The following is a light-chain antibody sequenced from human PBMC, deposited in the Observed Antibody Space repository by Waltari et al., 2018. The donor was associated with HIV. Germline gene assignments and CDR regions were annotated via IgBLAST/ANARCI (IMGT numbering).Light chain of an antibody. V-gene: IGKV1-5*03. J-gene: IGKJ1*01. Sequence: IQMTQSPSTLSAFVGDRVTITCRASQSISKWLAWYQQKPGQAPKVLIYEASRLKSEVPSRFSGSGSGTEFSLTISSLQPEDFATYYCQQYTTTRTFGQGTKVQIK. CDR1: QSISKW. CDR2: EAS. CDR3: QQYTTTRT.